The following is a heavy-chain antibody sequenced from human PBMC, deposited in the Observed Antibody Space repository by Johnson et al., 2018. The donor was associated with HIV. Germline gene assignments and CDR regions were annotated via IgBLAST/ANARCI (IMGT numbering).Heavy chain of an antibody. Sequence: QVQLVESGGGVVQPGRSLRLSCAASGFTFISYAMHWVRQAPGKGLEWVAVISYDGSNKYYADSVKGRFTISRDNSKNTLYLEMNSLRAEDTAVYYCAIIPPGGAGKGADAFDIWGQGTMVTVSS. CDR2: ISYDGSNK. V-gene: IGHV3-30-3*01. D-gene: IGHD1-26*01. J-gene: IGHJ3*02. CDR1: GFTFISYA. CDR3: AIIPPGGAGKGADAFDI.